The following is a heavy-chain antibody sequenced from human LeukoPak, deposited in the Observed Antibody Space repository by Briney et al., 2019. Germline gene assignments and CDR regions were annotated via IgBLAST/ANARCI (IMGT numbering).Heavy chain of an antibody. CDR1: GYSFTSYW. V-gene: IGHV5-51*01. CDR2: IYPGDSDT. D-gene: IGHD1-26*01. Sequence: GESLKISCKGSGYSFTSYWIGWVRQMPGKGLEWMGFIYPGDSDTRYSPSFQGQVTISADKSISTAYLQWSSLKASDTAMYYCARRELKGTAYYYGMDVWGQGTTVTVSS. J-gene: IGHJ6*02. CDR3: ARRELKGTAYYYGMDV.